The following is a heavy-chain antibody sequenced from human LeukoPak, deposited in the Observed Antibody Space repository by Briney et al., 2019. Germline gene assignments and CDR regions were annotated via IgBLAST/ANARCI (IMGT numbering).Heavy chain of an antibody. Sequence: GGSLRLSCAASGFTFSSYSMNWVRQAPGKGLEWVSYISSSSSTIYYADPVKGRFTISRDNAKNSLYLQMNSLRAEDTAVYYCARGWQNGGFDYWGQGTLVTVSS. V-gene: IGHV3-48*04. CDR3: ARGWQNGGFDY. CDR2: ISSSSSTI. D-gene: IGHD3-16*01. CDR1: GFTFSSYS. J-gene: IGHJ4*02.